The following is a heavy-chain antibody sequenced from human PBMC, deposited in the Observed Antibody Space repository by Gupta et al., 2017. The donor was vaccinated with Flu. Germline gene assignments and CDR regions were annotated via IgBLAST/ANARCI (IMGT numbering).Heavy chain of an antibody. CDR3: ARMELMGIAAARGNWFDP. CDR1: GGSISSGGYY. V-gene: IGHV4-31*03. D-gene: IGHD6-13*01. Sequence: QVQLQESGPGLVKPSQTLSLTCTVSGGSISSGGYYWSWIRQHPGKGLEWIGYIYYSGSTYYNPSLKSRVTISVDTSKNQFSLKLSSVTAADMAVYYCARMELMGIAAARGNWFDPWGQGTLVTVSS. J-gene: IGHJ5*02. CDR2: IYYSGST.